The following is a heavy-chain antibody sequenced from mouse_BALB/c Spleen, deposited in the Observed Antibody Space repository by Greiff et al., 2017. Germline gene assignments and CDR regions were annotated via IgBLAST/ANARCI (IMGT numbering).Heavy chain of an antibody. D-gene: IGHD2-1*01. CDR2: ISSGSSTI. V-gene: IGHV5-17*02. Sequence: EVQRVESGGGLVQPGGSRKLSCAASGFTFSSFGMHWVRQAPEKGLEWVAYISSGSSTIYYADTVKGRFTISRDNPKNTLFLQMTSLRSEDTAMYYCARGSYYGNYNAMDYWGQGTSVTVSS. J-gene: IGHJ4*01. CDR1: GFTFSSFG. CDR3: ARGSYYGNYNAMDY.